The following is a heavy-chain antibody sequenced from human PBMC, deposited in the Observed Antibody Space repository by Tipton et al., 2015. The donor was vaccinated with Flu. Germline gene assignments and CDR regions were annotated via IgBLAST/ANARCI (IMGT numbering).Heavy chain of an antibody. D-gene: IGHD6-6*01. Sequence: VQLVQSGGGLVKPGGSLRLSCAASGFTFSAYYMTWVRQGPGKGLEWVSGISGNSDIIAYADSVKGRFTISRDNAKNSLYLQMNGLRGEDTALYYCVVPNMDVWGQGTTVTVSS. V-gene: IGHV3-9*01. CDR1: GFTFSAYY. CDR2: ISGNSDII. CDR3: VVPNMDV. J-gene: IGHJ6*02.